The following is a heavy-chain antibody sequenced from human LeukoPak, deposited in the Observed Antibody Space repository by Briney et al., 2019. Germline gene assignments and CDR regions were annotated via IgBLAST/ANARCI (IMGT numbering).Heavy chain of an antibody. CDR1: RFAFSTYW. Sequence: GGSLRLSCAASRFAFSTYWMSWVRQAPGKGLEWVANIKEDGSEKYYVDSVKGRFTIYRDNAKNSLYLQMNSLRAEDTAVYYCARGQPPSYYDMDVWGQGTTVTVSS. J-gene: IGHJ6*02. D-gene: IGHD6-13*01. V-gene: IGHV3-7*02. CDR3: ARGQPPSYYDMDV. CDR2: IKEDGSEK.